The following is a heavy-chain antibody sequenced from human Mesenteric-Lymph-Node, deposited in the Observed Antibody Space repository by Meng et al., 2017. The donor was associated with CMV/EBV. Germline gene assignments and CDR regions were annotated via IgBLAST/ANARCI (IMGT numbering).Heavy chain of an antibody. V-gene: IGHV3-23*01. J-gene: IGHJ4*02. CDR3: AKVSFEGFDY. CDR1: GFTFSSYA. CDR2: ISGSGGST. Sequence: GESLKISCAASGFTFSSYAMSWVCQAPGKGLEWVSAISGSGGSTYYADSVKGRFTISRDNSKNTLYLQMNSLRAEDTAVYYCAKVSFEGFDYWGQGTLVTVSS.